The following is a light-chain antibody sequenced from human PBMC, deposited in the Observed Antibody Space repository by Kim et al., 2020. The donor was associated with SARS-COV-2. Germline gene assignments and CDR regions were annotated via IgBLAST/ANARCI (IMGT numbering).Light chain of an antibody. V-gene: IGKV1-27*01. J-gene: IGKJ1*01. CDR1: QDIRHY. CDR2: AAS. CDR3: QQYNGAPWT. Sequence: DILMTQSPSSLSASVGDSVTITCRASQDIRHYVAWYQQKPGTVPKLLMYAASTLQLGVPSRFGGSGCGTAFSLTISSLQPEDAATYYCQQYNGAPWTFGQGTKVDIK.